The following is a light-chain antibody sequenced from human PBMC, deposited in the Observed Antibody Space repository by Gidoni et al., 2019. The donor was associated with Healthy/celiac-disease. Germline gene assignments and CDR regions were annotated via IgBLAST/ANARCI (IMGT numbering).Light chain of an antibody. V-gene: IGKV1-8*01. CDR2: AAS. J-gene: IGKJ2*01. CDR3: QQYYSYLPDT. CDR1: QGISSY. Sequence: IRITQSPSSLSASTGDRVTITCRASQGISSYLAWYPQKPGKAPKLLIYAASTLQSGVPSRFSGSGSGTDFTLTISCLQSEDFATYYCQQYYSYLPDTFGQGTKLEIK.